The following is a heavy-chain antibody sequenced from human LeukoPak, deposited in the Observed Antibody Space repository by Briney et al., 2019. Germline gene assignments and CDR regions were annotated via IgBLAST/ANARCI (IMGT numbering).Heavy chain of an antibody. Sequence: PGGSLTLSYAASGLTFSSYSMNWLRQAPGKGLKWVSSISSSSSYKYYAASVKGRITISRDNAKNSLYLQMNSLRAEDTAVYYCARDRMRGSFDYWGQGTLVTVSS. J-gene: IGHJ4*02. D-gene: IGHD3-10*01. CDR3: ARDRMRGSFDY. CDR2: ISSSSSYK. CDR1: GLTFSSYS. V-gene: IGHV3-21*01.